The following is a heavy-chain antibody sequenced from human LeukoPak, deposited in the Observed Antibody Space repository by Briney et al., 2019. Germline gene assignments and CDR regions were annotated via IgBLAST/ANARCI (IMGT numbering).Heavy chain of an antibody. CDR1: GFTFSSYA. CDR2: TSGSGGST. Sequence: GGSLRLSCAASGFTFSSYAMSWVRQAPGKGLEWVSATSGSGGSTYYADSVKGRFTISRDNSKNTLYLQMNSLRAEDTAVYYCAKELSYYDFWSGYYTPDYFDYWGQGTLVTVSS. J-gene: IGHJ4*02. CDR3: AKELSYYDFWSGYYTPDYFDY. D-gene: IGHD3-3*01. V-gene: IGHV3-23*01.